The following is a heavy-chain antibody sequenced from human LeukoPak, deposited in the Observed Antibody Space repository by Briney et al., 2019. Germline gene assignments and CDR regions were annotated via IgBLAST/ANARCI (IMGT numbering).Heavy chain of an antibody. CDR2: IYTSGGT. D-gene: IGHD2-21*02. CDR3: ASGRDVVVTATPSYYGMDV. Sequence: SETLSLTCTVSGGSISSYYWSWIRQSAGKGLEWIGRIYTSGGTNYNPSLKNRVTMSIDTSKNQFSLKLSPVTAADTAVYYCASGRDVVVTATPSYYGMDVWGQGTTVTVSS. CDR1: GGSISSYY. J-gene: IGHJ6*02. V-gene: IGHV4-4*07.